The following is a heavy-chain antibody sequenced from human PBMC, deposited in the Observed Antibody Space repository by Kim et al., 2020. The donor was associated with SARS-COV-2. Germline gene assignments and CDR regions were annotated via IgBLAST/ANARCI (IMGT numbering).Heavy chain of an antibody. J-gene: IGHJ4*02. V-gene: IGHV4-39*01. CDR3: ASLGYSSSWKDY. Sequence: SYNPSLKSRVPISVDTSKNQFSLRRGSVTAADTAVYYCASLGYSSSWKDYWGQGTLVTVSS. D-gene: IGHD6-13*01.